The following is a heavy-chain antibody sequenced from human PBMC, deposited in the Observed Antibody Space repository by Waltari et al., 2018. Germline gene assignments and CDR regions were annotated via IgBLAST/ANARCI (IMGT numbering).Heavy chain of an antibody. D-gene: IGHD3-10*01. J-gene: IGHJ4*02. CDR3: ATVTYYYGSGSYYFDY. Sequence: QVQLVQSGAEVKKPGASVKVSCKVSGYTLTELSMHWVRQAPGKGLEWMGGCDPEDGETIYAQKFQGRVTMTEDTSTDTAYMELSSLRSEDTAVYYCATVTYYYGSGSYYFDYWGQGTLVTVSS. CDR2: CDPEDGET. CDR1: GYTLTELS. V-gene: IGHV1-24*01.